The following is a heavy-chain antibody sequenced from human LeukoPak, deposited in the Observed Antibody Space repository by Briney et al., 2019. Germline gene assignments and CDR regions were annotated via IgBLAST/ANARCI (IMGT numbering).Heavy chain of an antibody. CDR1: GGSISSSSYY. Sequence: PSETLSLTCTVSGGSISSSSYYWGWIRQPPGEGLEWIGSIYYSGSTYYNPSLKSRVTISVDTSKNQFSLKLSSVTAADTAVYYCARERQWLVWGNYFDYWGQGTLATVSS. V-gene: IGHV4-39*01. D-gene: IGHD6-19*01. J-gene: IGHJ4*02. CDR3: ARERQWLVWGNYFDY. CDR2: IYYSGST.